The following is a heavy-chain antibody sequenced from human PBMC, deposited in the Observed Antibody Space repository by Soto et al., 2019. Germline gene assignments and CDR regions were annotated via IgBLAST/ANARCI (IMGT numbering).Heavy chain of an antibody. CDR3: ARRTDSNYDYYYYGMDV. CDR2: ISSSSSTI. CDR1: GFTFSSYS. V-gene: IGHV3-48*02. J-gene: IGHJ6*02. Sequence: GGSLRLSCAASGFTFSSYSMNWVRQAPGKGLEWVSYISSSSSTIYYADSVKGRFTISRDNAKNSLYLQMNSLRDEDTAVYYCARRTDSNYDYYYYGMDVWGQGTTVTVSS. D-gene: IGHD4-4*01.